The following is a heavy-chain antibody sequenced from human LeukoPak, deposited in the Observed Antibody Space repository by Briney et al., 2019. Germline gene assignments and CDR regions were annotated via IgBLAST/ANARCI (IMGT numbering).Heavy chain of an antibody. CDR1: GFIFSTHA. J-gene: IGHJ4*02. D-gene: IGHD2-15*01. Sequence: GGSLRLSCAASGFIFSTHAMSWVRLAPGRSLEWVSVVSGGGTTYYADFVKGRFTISRNNSMSTLSLQMRSLGVEDTAMYYCARGYCSGGSCNWGQFDSWGQGTLVTVS. CDR2: VSGGGTT. V-gene: IGHV3-23*01. CDR3: ARGYCSGGSCNWGQFDS.